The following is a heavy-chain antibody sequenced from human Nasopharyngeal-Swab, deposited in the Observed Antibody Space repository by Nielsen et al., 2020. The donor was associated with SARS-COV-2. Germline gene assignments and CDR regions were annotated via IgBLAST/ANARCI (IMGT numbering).Heavy chain of an antibody. J-gene: IGHJ4*02. Sequence: ASVKVSCKASGYTFINYGITWVRQAPGQGLEWMGWSSAYNSNTNYAQKFQGRVTMTTDTSTNTAYMELRSLRSDDTAVYYCARKRGEQWLSQFDYWDQGTLVTVSS. CDR2: SSAYNSNT. CDR1: GYTFINYG. V-gene: IGHV1-18*01. CDR3: ARKRGEQWLSQFDY. D-gene: IGHD6-19*01.